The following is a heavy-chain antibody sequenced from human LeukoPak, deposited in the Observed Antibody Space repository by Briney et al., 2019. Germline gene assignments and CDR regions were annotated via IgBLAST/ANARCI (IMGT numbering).Heavy chain of an antibody. D-gene: IGHD3-10*02. CDR2: ISSSGSTI. CDR3: AELGITMIGGV. J-gene: IGHJ6*04. Sequence: GGSLRLSCAASGFTFSSYEMNWVRQAPGKGLEWVSYISSSGSTIYSADSVKGRFTISSDNAKNSMYLQMNSMRAEDTAVYYCAELGITMIGGVWGKGTTVTISS. CDR1: GFTFSSYE. V-gene: IGHV3-48*03.